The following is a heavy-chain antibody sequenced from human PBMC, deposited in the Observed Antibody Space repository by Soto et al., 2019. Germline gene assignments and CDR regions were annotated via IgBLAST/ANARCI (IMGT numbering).Heavy chain of an antibody. D-gene: IGHD3-22*01. Sequence: GGSLRLSCPASGFTVSNYAMSWVRQAPGEGREWVSGIGGRGTSSYYADSVKGRFAISRDNSYNTLFLQLHSLRAEDTAVYYCAKSRYADSSGDYYDFWGQGTRVTVSS. J-gene: IGHJ4*02. V-gene: IGHV3-23*01. CDR2: IGGRGTSS. CDR1: GFTVSNYA. CDR3: AKSRYADSSGDYYDF.